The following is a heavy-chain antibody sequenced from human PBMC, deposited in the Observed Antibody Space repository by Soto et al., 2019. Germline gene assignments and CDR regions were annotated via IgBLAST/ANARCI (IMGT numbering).Heavy chain of an antibody. D-gene: IGHD3-22*01. CDR3: ARGRVDTVDTSGFYQX. V-gene: IGHV4-34*01. CDR2: INHSGGT. J-gene: IGHJ4*02. Sequence: SETLSLTFAVYGGSFSACYWSWIRQPPGKGLEWIVEINHSGGTSYNPSLKSRVTISVDTSKSQISLKLTSVTAADRAVYYCARGRVDTVDTSGFYQXWGQGTPFTVSX. CDR1: GGSFSACY.